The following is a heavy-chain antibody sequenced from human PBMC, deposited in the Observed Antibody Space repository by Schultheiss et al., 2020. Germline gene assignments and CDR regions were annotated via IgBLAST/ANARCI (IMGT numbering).Heavy chain of an antibody. CDR2: IYWDDDK. Sequence: SGPTLVKPTETLTLTCTVSGFSLSNARMGVSWIRQPPGKALEWLAHIYWDDDKRYSPSLKSRLTITKDTSKNQVVLTMTNMDPVDTATYYCATIPYYYDSSGYYYFDYWGQGTLVTVSS. CDR1: GFSLSNARMG. J-gene: IGHJ4*02. CDR3: ATIPYYYDSSGYYYFDY. V-gene: IGHV2-5*02. D-gene: IGHD3-22*01.